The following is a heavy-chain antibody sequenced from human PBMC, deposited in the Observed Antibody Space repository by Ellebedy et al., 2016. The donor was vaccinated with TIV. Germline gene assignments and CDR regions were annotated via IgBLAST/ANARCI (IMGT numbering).Heavy chain of an antibody. J-gene: IGHJ3*02. V-gene: IGHV4-34*01. Sequence: MPSETLSLTCAVYGGSFSGYYRSWIRQPPGKGLEWIGEINHSGSTNYNPSLKSRVIISVDTSKNQFSLKLSSVTAADTAVYYCARTQYIVATKAFDIWGQGTMVTVSS. D-gene: IGHD5-12*01. CDR1: GGSFSGYY. CDR2: INHSGST. CDR3: ARTQYIVATKAFDI.